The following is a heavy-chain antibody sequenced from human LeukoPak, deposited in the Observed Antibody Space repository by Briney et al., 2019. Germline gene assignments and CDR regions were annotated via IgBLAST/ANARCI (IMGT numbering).Heavy chain of an antibody. D-gene: IGHD6-13*01. CDR1: GFTFDSYA. CDR3: ARTIAQYSNSWLYFYYGLDV. J-gene: IGHJ6*02. CDR2: ISGGSEDT. Sequence: QPGGSLRRSCTASGFTFDSYAMIWVRQAPGKGLGWVSSISGGSEDTYYADSVKGRFTISRDNSKSTLYLQMNSLRAEDTAVYYCARTIAQYSNSWLYFYYGLDVWGQGTTVTVSS. V-gene: IGHV3-23*01.